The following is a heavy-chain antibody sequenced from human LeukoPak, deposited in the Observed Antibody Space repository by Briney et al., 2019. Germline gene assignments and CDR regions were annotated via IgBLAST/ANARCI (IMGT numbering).Heavy chain of an antibody. J-gene: IGHJ4*02. CDR3: GRDSRTPRTGDYYFDY. CDR2: IYYSGST. D-gene: IGHD7-27*01. V-gene: IGHV4-30-4*08. Sequence: SQTLSLTCTVSGGSFSSGDYYWSWIRQPPGKGLEWIGYIYYSGSTYYNPSLKRRVTISVDTSKNQFSLKLSSVTAADTAVYYCGRDSRTPRTGDYYFDYWGQGTLVTVSS. CDR1: GGSFSSGDYY.